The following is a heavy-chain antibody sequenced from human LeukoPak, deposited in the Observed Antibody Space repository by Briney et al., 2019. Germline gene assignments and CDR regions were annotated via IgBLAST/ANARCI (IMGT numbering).Heavy chain of an antibody. D-gene: IGHD3-22*01. CDR2: IIPIFGTA. J-gene: IGHJ4*02. V-gene: IGHV1-69*05. CDR1: GGTFSSYA. Sequence: SVKVTCKASGGTFSSYAISWVRQAPGQGLEWMGGIIPIFGTANYAQKFQGRVTITTDESTSTAYMELSSLRSEDTAVYYCAREITGYYDSSGCFDYWGQGTLVTVSS. CDR3: AREITGYYDSSGCFDY.